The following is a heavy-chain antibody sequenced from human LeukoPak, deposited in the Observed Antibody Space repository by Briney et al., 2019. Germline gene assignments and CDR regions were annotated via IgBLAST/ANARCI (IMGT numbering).Heavy chain of an antibody. Sequence: ASVKVSCKASGYTFTGYYMHWVRQAPGQGLEWMGWMNPNSGNTAYAQKFQGRVTMTRNTSISTAYMELSSLTSEDTAVYYCARGLVVRGLIEIWLDPWGQGTLVTVSS. D-gene: IGHD3-10*01. CDR3: ARGLVVRGLIEIWLDP. CDR2: MNPNSGNT. J-gene: IGHJ5*02. V-gene: IGHV1-8*02. CDR1: GYTFTGYY.